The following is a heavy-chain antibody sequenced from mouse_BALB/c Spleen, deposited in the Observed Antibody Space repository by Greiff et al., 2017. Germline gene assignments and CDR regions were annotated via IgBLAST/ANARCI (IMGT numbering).Heavy chain of an antibody. J-gene: IGHJ3*01. Sequence: QVQLQQSGPQLVRPGASVKISCKASGYSFTSYWMHWVKQRPGQGLEWIGMIDPSDSETRLNQKFKDKATLTVDKSSSTAYMQLSSPTSEDSAVYYCARSGTGTSWFAYWGQGTLVTVSA. D-gene: IGHD4-1*01. CDR1: GYSFTSYW. CDR3: ARSGTGTSWFAY. CDR2: IDPSDSET. V-gene: IGHV1S127*01.